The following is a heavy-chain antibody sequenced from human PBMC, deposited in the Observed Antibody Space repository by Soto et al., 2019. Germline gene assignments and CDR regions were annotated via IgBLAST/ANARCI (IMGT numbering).Heavy chain of an antibody. CDR2: ITPYSVNT. CDR3: ARGTYRDAFDI. Sequence: QVQLVQSGAEVKKPGASVKVSCKASGYTFTSYGVSWVRQAPGQGLEWMGWITPYSVNTNYAQKVQGRLTMTTDTSTSTAYMELRSLRSDDTAVYYCARGTYRDAFDIWGQGTMVTVSS. CDR1: GYTFTSYG. J-gene: IGHJ3*02. D-gene: IGHD3-16*02. V-gene: IGHV1-18*01.